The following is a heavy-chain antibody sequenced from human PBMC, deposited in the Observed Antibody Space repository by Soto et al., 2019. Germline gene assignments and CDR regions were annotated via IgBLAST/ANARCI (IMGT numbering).Heavy chain of an antibody. Sequence: GGALRLSCEAPGFTFSTYGMHWVRQAPGKGLGWVAVISYDGSNKYYADSVKGRFTISRDNSKNTLYLQMNSLRAEDTAVYYCASDCTNGVCYSGYGMDVWGQGTTVTVSS. CDR3: ASDCTNGVCYSGYGMDV. D-gene: IGHD2-8*01. CDR2: ISYDGSNK. CDR1: GFTFSTYG. J-gene: IGHJ6*02. V-gene: IGHV3-30*03.